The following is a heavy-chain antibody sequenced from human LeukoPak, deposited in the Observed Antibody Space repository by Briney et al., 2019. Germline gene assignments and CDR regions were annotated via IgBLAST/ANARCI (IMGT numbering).Heavy chain of an antibody. Sequence: PGGSLRLSCAASGFTFSSYWMSWVRQAPGKGLEWVANIKQDGSEKFYVNSVRGRFTISRDNAKNSLFLRMNSLRAEDTAVYYCARDAHYRPRYYFDYWGQGTLVTVSS. CDR2: IKQDGSEK. CDR3: ARDAHYRPRYYFDY. J-gene: IGHJ4*02. D-gene: IGHD4/OR15-4a*01. V-gene: IGHV3-7*01. CDR1: GFTFSSYW.